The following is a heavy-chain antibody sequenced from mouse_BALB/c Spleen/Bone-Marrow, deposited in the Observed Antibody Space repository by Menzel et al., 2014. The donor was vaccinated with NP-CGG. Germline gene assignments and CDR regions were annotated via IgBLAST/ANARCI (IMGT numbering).Heavy chain of an antibody. Sequence: EVNVVESGGGLVEPGGSLKLSCAASGFTFIAYTMSWVRQTPEKRLEWVAYINNGGGSTYYPDTVKGRFTISRDNAKNTLYMHMSRLRTEDSDMYSCASHGKERRVLAMDYWGQGTSVTVSS. CDR2: INNGGGST. CDR1: GFTFIAYT. D-gene: IGHD2-12*01. V-gene: IGHV5-12-2*01. CDR3: ASHGKERRVLAMDY. J-gene: IGHJ4*01.